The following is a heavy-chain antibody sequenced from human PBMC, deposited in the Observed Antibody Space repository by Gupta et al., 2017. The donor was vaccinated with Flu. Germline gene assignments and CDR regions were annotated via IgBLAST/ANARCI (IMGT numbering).Heavy chain of an antibody. V-gene: IGHV3-30*18. CDR3: AKGRLHNWNYDGDY. D-gene: IGHD1-7*01. CDR1: GCTFRSLG. CDR2: ISYDGSNK. J-gene: IGHJ4*02. Sequence: QAQMVAPGGGVVEPARSLRIYCGACGCTFRSLGLHWVRQAPGKGLEWVAVISYDGSNKWHADSVKGRFTISRENSKNTLYLQMNSLRPEDTVMYYCAKGRLHNWNYDGDYWGQGTLVTVSS.